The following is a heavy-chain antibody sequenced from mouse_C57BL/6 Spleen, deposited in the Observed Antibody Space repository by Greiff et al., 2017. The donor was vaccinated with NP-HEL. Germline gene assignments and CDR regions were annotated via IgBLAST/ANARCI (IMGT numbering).Heavy chain of an antibody. V-gene: IGHV1-15*01. CDR3: ARTVTTVVAPSYYFDY. J-gene: IGHJ2*01. Sequence: QVQLQQSGAELVRPGASVTLSCKASGYTFTDYEMHWVKQTPVHGLEWIGAIDPETGGTAYNQKFKGKATLTADKSSSTAYMQLSSLTSEDSAVYFCARTVTTVVAPSYYFDYWGQGTTLTVSS. CDR2: IDPETGGT. D-gene: IGHD1-1*01. CDR1: GYTFTDYE.